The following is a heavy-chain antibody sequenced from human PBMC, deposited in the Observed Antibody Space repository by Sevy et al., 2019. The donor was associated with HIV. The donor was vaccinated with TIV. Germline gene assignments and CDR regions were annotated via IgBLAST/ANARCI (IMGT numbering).Heavy chain of an antibody. CDR1: GFTFSDYY. V-gene: IGHV3-11*01. CDR2: IDSRGSTI. D-gene: IGHD6-13*01. CDR3: ARERVAAGTGDWFDP. Sequence: GGSLRLSCAASGFTFSDYYMSWIRQAPGKGLEWVSYIDSRGSTIYYADSVKGRFTISRDNDKNFLYLQMSSLRAEDTAVYYCARERVAAGTGDWFDPWGQGTLVTVSS. J-gene: IGHJ5*01.